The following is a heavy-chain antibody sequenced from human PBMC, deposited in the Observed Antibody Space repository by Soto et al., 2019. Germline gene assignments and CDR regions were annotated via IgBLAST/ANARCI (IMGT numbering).Heavy chain of an antibody. CDR3: AKKGEGRGSWSFDY. D-gene: IGHD6-13*01. J-gene: IGHJ4*02. CDR2: IIPIFGTA. CDR1: GGTFSSYA. Sequence: QVQLVQSGAEVKKPGSSVKVSCKASGGTFSSYAISWVRQAPGQGLEWMGGIIPIFGTANYAQKFQGRVTITADDSKSKAYMELSSLRSEDTAVYYCAKKGEGRGSWSFDYWGQGTLVTVSS. V-gene: IGHV1-69*12.